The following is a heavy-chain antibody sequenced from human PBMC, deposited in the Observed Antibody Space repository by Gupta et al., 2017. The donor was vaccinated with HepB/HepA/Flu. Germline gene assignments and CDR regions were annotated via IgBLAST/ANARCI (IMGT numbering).Heavy chain of an antibody. D-gene: IGHD6-13*01. CDR1: GFTFSSYG. CDR2: ISYDGSNK. Sequence: QVQLVESGGGVVQPGRSLRLSCAASGFTFSSYGMHWVRQAPGKGLEWVAVISYDGSNKYYADSVKGRFTISRDNSKNTLYLQMNSLRAEDTAVYYCANDPKSAIAAAGTGGYYYGMDVWGQGTTVTVSS. CDR3: ANDPKSAIAAAGTGGYYYGMDV. J-gene: IGHJ6*02. V-gene: IGHV3-30*18.